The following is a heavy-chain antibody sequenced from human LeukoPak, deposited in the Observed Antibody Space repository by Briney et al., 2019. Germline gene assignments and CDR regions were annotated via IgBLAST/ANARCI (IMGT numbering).Heavy chain of an antibody. CDR1: GFTFSSYS. CDR3: ARGVHGDYSSDY. CDR2: ISSSSSYI. D-gene: IGHD4-17*01. V-gene: IGHV3-21*01. J-gene: IGHJ4*02. Sequence: GGSLRPSCAASGFTFSSYSMNWVRQAPGKGLEWVSSISSSSSYIYYADSVKGRFTISRDNAKNSLYLQMNSLRAKDTAVYYCARGVHGDYSSDYWGQGTLVTVSS.